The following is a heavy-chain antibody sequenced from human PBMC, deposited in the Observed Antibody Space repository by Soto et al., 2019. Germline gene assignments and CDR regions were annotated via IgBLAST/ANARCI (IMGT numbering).Heavy chain of an antibody. V-gene: IGHV3-30*18. CDR1: GFTFSDYA. Sequence: VQLVESGGGVVQPGRSLRLSCAASGFTFSDYAMHWVRQAPGKGLEWVAVVSHDGRNTHYADSVKGRFTISRDSSKNPGSLGMTRLRAEDTAVYYCAKGGRQWLVTSDFNYWGQGALVTVSS. CDR3: AKGGRQWLVTSDFNY. D-gene: IGHD6-19*01. J-gene: IGHJ4*02. CDR2: VSHDGRNT.